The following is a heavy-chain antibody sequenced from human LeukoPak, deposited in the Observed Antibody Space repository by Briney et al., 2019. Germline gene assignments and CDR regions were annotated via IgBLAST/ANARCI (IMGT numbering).Heavy chain of an antibody. D-gene: IGHD3-10*01. CDR2: MNPNSGNT. CDR1: GYTFTSYD. J-gene: IGHJ6*03. CDR3: ARGQAFHAYYYGSGISMDV. Sequence: ASVKVSCKASGYTFTSYDINWVRQATGQGLEWMGWMNPNSGNTGYAQKFQGRVTMTRNTSISTAYMELSSLRSDDTAVYYCARGQAFHAYYYGSGISMDVWGKGTTVTVSS. V-gene: IGHV1-8*01.